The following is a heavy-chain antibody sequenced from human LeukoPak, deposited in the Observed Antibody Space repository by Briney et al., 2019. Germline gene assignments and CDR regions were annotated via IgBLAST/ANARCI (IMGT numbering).Heavy chain of an antibody. J-gene: IGHJ4*02. CDR1: GGSFSGYY. Sequence: SETLSLTCAVYGGSFSGYYWSWIRQPPGKGLEWIGEINHSGSTNYNPSLKSRVTISVDTSKNQFSLKLSSVTAADTAVYYCAREGGPYDSSHYWGQGTLVTVSS. CDR3: AREGGPYDSSHY. CDR2: INHSGST. D-gene: IGHD3-22*01. V-gene: IGHV4-34*01.